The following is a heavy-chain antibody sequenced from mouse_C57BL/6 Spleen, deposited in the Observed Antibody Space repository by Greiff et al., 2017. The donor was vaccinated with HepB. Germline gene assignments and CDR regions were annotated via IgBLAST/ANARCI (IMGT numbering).Heavy chain of an antibody. CDR1: GFNIKDDY. V-gene: IGHV14-4*01. CDR2: IDPENGDT. CDR3: TTHYSHYYAMDY. Sequence: EVMLVESGAELVRPGASVKLSCTASGFNIKDDYMHWVKQRPEQGLEWIGWIDPENGDTEYASKFQGKATITADTSSNTAYLQLSSLTSEDTAVYYCTTHYSHYYAMDYWGQGTSVTVSS. J-gene: IGHJ4*01. D-gene: IGHD2-12*01.